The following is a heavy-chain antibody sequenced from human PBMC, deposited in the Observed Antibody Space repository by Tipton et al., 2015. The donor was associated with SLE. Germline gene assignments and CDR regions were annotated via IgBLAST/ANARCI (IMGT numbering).Heavy chain of an antibody. V-gene: IGHV4-38-2*01. J-gene: IGHJ4*02. CDR3: ARSSSVRTLLWPTFAY. D-gene: IGHD2/OR15-2a*01. CDR1: GHSISSGFY. CDR2: FYRRGTT. Sequence: TLSLTCSVSGHSISSGFYWGWIRQSPGKGLEWIGNFYRRGTTYYNPSLKSRVTISADTSKNHLSLKLTSVTAADTAVYFCARSSSVRTLLWPTFAYWGQGTLVTVSS.